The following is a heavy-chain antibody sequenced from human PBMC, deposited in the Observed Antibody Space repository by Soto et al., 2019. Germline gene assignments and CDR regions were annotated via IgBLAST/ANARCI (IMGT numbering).Heavy chain of an antibody. Sequence: SLRLSCTASVFTFGDYAMSCVRHSPGKGLEWVGFIRSKAYGGTTEYAASVKGRFTISRDDSKSIAYLQMNSLKTEDTAVYYCTRVKRWIQNKGYFDYWGQGTLVTVSS. CDR3: TRVKRWIQNKGYFDY. J-gene: IGHJ4*02. CDR2: IRSKAYGGTT. D-gene: IGHD5-18*01. V-gene: IGHV3-49*04. CDR1: VFTFGDYA.